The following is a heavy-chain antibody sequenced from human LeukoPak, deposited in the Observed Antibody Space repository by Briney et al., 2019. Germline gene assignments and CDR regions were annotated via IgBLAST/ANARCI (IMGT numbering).Heavy chain of an antibody. Sequence: GGSLRLSCAASGFTFSSYGMSWVRQAPGKGLEWVSAISGSGGSTYYADSVKGRFTISRDNSKNTLYLQMNSLRAEDTAVCYCAKGGNGYNLPHDYWGQGTLVTVSS. D-gene: IGHD5-24*01. V-gene: IGHV3-23*01. J-gene: IGHJ4*02. CDR1: GFTFSSYG. CDR3: AKGGNGYNLPHDY. CDR2: ISGSGGST.